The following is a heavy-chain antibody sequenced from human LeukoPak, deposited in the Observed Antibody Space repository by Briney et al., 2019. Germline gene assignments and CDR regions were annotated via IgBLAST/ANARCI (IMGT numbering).Heavy chain of an antibody. CDR1: GGTFSSYA. CDR2: IIPIFGTA. D-gene: IGHD2-2*01. Sequence: GASVKASCKASGGTFSSYAISWVRQAPGQGLEWMGGIIPIFGTANYAQKFQGRVTITADESTSTAYMELSSLRSEDTAVYYCARPRVKCSSTSCLFDYWGQGTLVTVSS. V-gene: IGHV1-69*01. CDR3: ARPRVKCSSTSCLFDY. J-gene: IGHJ4*02.